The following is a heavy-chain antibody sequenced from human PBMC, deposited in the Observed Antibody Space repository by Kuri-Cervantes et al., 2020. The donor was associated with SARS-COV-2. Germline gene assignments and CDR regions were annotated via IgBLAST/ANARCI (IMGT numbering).Heavy chain of an antibody. V-gene: IGHV3-23*01. CDR3: AKGGSGWQYFDY. J-gene: IGHJ4*02. Sequence: GESLKISCAASGFTFSSYAMSWVRQAPGKGLEWVSAISDSGGSTYYADSVKGRFTISRDNSKNTLYLQMNSLRAEDTAVYYCAKGGSGWQYFDYWGQGTLVTVSS. CDR2: ISDSGGST. D-gene: IGHD6-19*01. CDR1: GFTFSSYA.